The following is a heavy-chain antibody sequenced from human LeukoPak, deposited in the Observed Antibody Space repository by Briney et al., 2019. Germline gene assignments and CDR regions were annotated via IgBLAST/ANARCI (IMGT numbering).Heavy chain of an antibody. D-gene: IGHD6-19*01. Sequence: SETLSLTCTVSGDSVSSDYWSWIRQPPGKGLEWIGYISYIGRTNYNPSLKSRVTISIDTSKNQFSLKLSFVTAADTAVYYCARDSVAGLCPWGQGTLVTVSS. CDR2: ISYIGRT. V-gene: IGHV4-59*02. CDR1: GDSVSSDY. J-gene: IGHJ5*02. CDR3: ARDSVAGLCP.